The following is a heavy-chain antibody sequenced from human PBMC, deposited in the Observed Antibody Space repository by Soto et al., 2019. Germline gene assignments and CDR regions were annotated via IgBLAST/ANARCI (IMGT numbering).Heavy chain of an antibody. J-gene: IGHJ4*02. D-gene: IGHD6-13*01. V-gene: IGHV4-39*01. CDR3: ARLGIAAAGTGNYFDY. CDR1: GGSISSSSYY. CDR2: IYYSGST. Sequence: SETLSLTCTVSGGSISSSSYYWGWIRQPPGKGLEWIGSIYYSGSTYYNPSLKSRVTISVDTPKNQFSLKLTSVTAADTAVYYCARLGIAAAGTGNYFDYWGQGTLVTVSS.